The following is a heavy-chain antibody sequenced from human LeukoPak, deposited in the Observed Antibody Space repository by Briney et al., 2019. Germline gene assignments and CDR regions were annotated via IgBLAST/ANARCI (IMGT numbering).Heavy chain of an antibody. CDR2: INHSGST. CDR3: ASGGYDGPYYYYYMDV. J-gene: IGHJ6*03. CDR1: GGSFSGYY. Sequence: SETLSLTCAVYGGSFSGYYWSWIRQPPGKGLEWIGEINHSGSTNYNPSLKSRVTISVDTSKNQFSLKLSSVTAADTAVYYCASGGYDGPYYYYYMDVWGKGTTVTVSS. D-gene: IGHD5-12*01. V-gene: IGHV4-34*01.